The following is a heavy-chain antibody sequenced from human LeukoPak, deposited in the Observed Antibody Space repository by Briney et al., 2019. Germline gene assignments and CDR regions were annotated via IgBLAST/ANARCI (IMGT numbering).Heavy chain of an antibody. D-gene: IGHD3-10*01. V-gene: IGHV3-30-3*01. J-gene: IGHJ4*02. CDR3: ARFGDYYGSGSLRTGYFDY. CDR2: ISYDGSNN. Sequence: GGPLRLSCAASGSTLSSYAMHWVRQAPGKGLERVAAISYDGSNNYYADSVKGRFTISRDNPKNTRYLQMNSLRAEDTAVYYGARFGDYYGSGSLRTGYFDYWGQGTLVTVSS. CDR1: GSTLSSYA.